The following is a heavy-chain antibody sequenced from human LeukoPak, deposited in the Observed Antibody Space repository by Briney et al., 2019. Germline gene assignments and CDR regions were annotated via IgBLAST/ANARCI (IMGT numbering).Heavy chain of an antibody. J-gene: IGHJ4*02. CDR3: PRDSDPYDFWSGYYLLDY. CDR1: GFTFSSYS. Sequence: HSGGALRLSCAASGFTFSSYSMNWVRQAPGKGLGWVSYISSSSSTIYYADSVKGRFTISRDNAKNSLYLQMHSLRAEDTAVYYCPRDSDPYDFWSGYYLLDYWGQGTLVTVSS. V-gene: IGHV3-48*01. D-gene: IGHD3-3*01. CDR2: ISSSSSTI.